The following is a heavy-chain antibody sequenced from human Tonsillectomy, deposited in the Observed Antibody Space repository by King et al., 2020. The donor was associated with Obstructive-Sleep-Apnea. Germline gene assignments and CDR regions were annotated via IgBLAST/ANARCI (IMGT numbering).Heavy chain of an antibody. D-gene: IGHD2-2*01. CDR1: GFTFSSYG. V-gene: IGHV3-30*02. Sequence: VQLVESGGGVVQPGRSLRLSCAASGFTFSSYGMHWVRQAPGKGLEWVAFIRYDGSNKYYADSVKGRFTISRDNSKNTLYLQMNSLRAEDTAVYYCAKDGSTSGYYYYGMDVWGQGTTVTVSS. CDR3: AKDGSTSGYYYYGMDV. J-gene: IGHJ6*02. CDR2: IRYDGSNK.